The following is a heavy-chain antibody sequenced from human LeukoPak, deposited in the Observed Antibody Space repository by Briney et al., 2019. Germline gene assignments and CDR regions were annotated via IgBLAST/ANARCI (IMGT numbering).Heavy chain of an antibody. CDR3: ARRDDSDAFDI. CDR1: GGSISSGGYY. CDR2: FYYSGST. J-gene: IGHJ3*02. V-gene: IGHV4-31*03. Sequence: PSETLSLTCTVSGGSISSGGYYWSWLRQHPGKCLEWIAYFYYSGSTYYNPSLKSRVTISVDTSKNQFSLKLSSVTAADTAVYYCARRDDSDAFDIWGQGTMVTVSS. D-gene: IGHD5-24*01.